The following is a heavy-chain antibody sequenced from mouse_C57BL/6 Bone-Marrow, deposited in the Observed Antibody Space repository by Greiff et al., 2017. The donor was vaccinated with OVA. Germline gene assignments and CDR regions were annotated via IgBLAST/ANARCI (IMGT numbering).Heavy chain of an antibody. J-gene: IGHJ3*01. Sequence: QVQLQQSGAELARPGASVKLSCKASGYTFTSYGISWVKQSTGQGLEWIGEFYPRSGNTYYNEKFKGKATLTADKSSSTAYMELRSLTSEDSAVYIDDYYGNLAWFAYWGQGTLVTVSA. D-gene: IGHD2-1*01. CDR1: GYTFTSYG. CDR2: FYPRSGNT. CDR3: DYYGNLAWFAY. V-gene: IGHV1-81*01.